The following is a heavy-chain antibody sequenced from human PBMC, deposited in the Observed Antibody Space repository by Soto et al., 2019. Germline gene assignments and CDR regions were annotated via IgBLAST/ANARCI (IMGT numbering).Heavy chain of an antibody. CDR3: AKTRRLWFGAA. V-gene: IGHV3-30*18. J-gene: IGHJ5*02. Sequence: LRLSCAASGFTFSSYGMHWVRQAPGKGLEWVAVISYDGSNKYYADSVKGRFTISRDNSKNTLYLQMNSLRAEDTAVYYCAKTRRLWFGAAWGQGTLVTVSS. D-gene: IGHD3-10*01. CDR1: GFTFSSYG. CDR2: ISYDGSNK.